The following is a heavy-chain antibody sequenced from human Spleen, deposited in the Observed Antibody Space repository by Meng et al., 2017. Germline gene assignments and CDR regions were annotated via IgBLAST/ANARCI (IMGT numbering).Heavy chain of an antibody. CDR1: GVSFSDSD. CDR3: ARDIRSSDYYDFWSGYFPGWFDP. Sequence: GESLKISCAVSGVSFSDSDIHWVRQASGKGLEWVSSISSSSSYIYYADSVKGRFTISRDNAKNSLYLQMNSLRAEDTAVYYCARDIRSSDYYDFWSGYFPGWFDPWGQGTLVTVSS. CDR2: ISSSSSYI. J-gene: IGHJ5*02. V-gene: IGHV3-21*01. D-gene: IGHD3-3*01.